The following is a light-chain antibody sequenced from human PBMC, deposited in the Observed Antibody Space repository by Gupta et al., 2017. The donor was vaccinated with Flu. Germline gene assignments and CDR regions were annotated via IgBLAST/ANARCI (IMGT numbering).Light chain of an antibody. CDR2: ATS. J-gene: IGKJ2*01. CDR1: QGVRYD. V-gene: IGKV1-6*01. Sequence: AIQMTQSPSSVSASVGDRVTITCRASQGVRYDLGWYQQKTGKAPKLLMYATSTLQTGVPSRFSGSGSGTEFTLTISSLQPEDSATYYCRQDYNYPRTFGQGTKVEV. CDR3: RQDYNYPRT.